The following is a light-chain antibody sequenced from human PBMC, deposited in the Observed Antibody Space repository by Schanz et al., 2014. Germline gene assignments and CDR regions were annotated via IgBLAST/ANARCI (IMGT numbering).Light chain of an antibody. J-gene: IGLJ2*01. V-gene: IGLV2-8*01. CDR1: SSDVGSYDY. CDR2: NVN. CDR3: SSYAVSHVV. Sequence: QSALIQPPSVSGSPGQSVTISCTGTSSDVGSYDYVSWYQQHPGTVPKPMIYNVNTQPSGVPDRFSGSKSGNTASLTVSGLQAEDEADYYCSSYAVSHVVFGGGTKLTVL.